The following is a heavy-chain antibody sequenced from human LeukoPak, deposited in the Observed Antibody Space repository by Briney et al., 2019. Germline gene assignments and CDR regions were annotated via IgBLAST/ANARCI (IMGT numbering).Heavy chain of an antibody. CDR3: ARTYYGPGY. V-gene: IGHV3-7*01. CDR2: IKHDGSEK. CDR1: GFTFSSYW. J-gene: IGHJ4*02. D-gene: IGHD3-10*01. Sequence: GGSLRLSCAASGFTFSSYWMSCVRQAPGKGLEWVANIKHDGSEKNYVDSVKGRFTISGDNAENSLYLQMNSLRAEDTAVYYCARTYYGPGYWGQGTLVTVSS.